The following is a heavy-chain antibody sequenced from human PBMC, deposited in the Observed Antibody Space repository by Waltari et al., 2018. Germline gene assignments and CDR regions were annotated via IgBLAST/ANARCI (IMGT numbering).Heavy chain of an antibody. Sequence: QVQLVQSGAEVQQPGASVKVCCKVSGYTLTELSMPWVRQAPGKGLEWMGGFDPEDGETIYAQKFQGRVTMTEDTSTDTAYMELSSLRSEDTAVYYCATLGGYGGERAFDIWGQGTMVTVSS. CDR1: GYTLTELS. CDR2: FDPEDGET. D-gene: IGHD2-21*01. J-gene: IGHJ3*02. V-gene: IGHV1-24*01. CDR3: ATLGGYGGERAFDI.